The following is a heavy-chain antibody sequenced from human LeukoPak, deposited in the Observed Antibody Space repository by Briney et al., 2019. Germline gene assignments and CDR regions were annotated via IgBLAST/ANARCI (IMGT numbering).Heavy chain of an antibody. CDR1: GFTFSSYA. CDR3: AKCGKYYYDSSGYLHFDY. D-gene: IGHD3-22*01. Sequence: PGGSLRLSCAASGFTFSSYAMSWVRQAPGKGLEWVSAISGRGGSTYYADSVKGRFTISRDNSKNTLYLQMNSLRAEDTAVYYCAKCGKYYYDSSGYLHFDYWGQGTLVTVSS. CDR2: ISGRGGST. V-gene: IGHV3-23*01. J-gene: IGHJ4*02.